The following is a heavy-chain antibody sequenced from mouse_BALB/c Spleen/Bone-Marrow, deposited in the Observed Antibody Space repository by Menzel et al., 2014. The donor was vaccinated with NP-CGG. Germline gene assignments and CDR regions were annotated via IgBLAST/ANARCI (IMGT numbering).Heavy chain of an antibody. CDR3: ATYDYDGRFDY. V-gene: IGHV2-9*02. Sequence: QLQLQQSGPGLVAPSQNLSITCTVSGFSLTNYGVHWIRQPPGKGLEWLGIIWAGGSTNYNSALMSRLSISKDNSKSQVFFEMNSLQTDDTAIYYCATYDYDGRFDYWGQGTTLTVSS. CDR2: IWAGGST. J-gene: IGHJ2*01. D-gene: IGHD2-4*01. CDR1: GFSLTNYG.